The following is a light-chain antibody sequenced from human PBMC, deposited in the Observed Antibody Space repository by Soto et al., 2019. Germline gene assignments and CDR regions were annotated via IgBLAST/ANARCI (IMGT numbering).Light chain of an antibody. Sequence: DLQMTQSPSTLSASLGDSVAITCRASQSITNRLAWYQLKPGKAPKVLIYDALNLESGVQSRFSGSGYGTEFTLTIRSLQPDDFATYCCKHYGGMWTFGQGTKVDIK. CDR1: QSITNR. V-gene: IGKV1-5*01. CDR3: KHYGGMWT. CDR2: DAL. J-gene: IGKJ1*01.